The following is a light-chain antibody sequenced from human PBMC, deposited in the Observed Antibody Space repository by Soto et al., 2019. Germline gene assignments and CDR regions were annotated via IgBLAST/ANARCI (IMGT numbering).Light chain of an antibody. V-gene: IGLV2-23*02. CDR2: EVN. CDR1: SSDIGNYNC. J-gene: IGLJ3*02. CDR3: SSYAYGSTLGV. Sequence: QSVLTQPASVSGSPGQSITISCTGTSSDIGNYNCVSWFQQHPDKAPKLMIYEVNKRPSWVSNRFSGSKSGNTASLTISGLQPEDEADYYCSSYAYGSTLGVFGGGTKLTVL.